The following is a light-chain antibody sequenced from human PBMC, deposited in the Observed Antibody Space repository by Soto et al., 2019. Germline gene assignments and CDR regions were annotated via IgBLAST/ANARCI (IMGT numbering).Light chain of an antibody. CDR2: EGS. CDR3: CSYAGSRTFV. J-gene: IGLJ3*02. Sequence: QSALTQPASVSGSPEQSITISCTGTSSDVGAYNLVSRYQQHPGKAPRLIIYEGSKRPSGISHRFSGSKSDNTASLTISGLRAEDEAHYHCCSYAGSRTFVFGGGTKVTVL. CDR1: SSDVGAYNL. V-gene: IGLV2-23*01.